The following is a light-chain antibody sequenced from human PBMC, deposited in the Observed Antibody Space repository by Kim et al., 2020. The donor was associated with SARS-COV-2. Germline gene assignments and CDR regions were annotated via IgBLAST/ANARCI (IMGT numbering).Light chain of an antibody. CDR2: YDS. V-gene: IGLV3-21*04. J-gene: IGLJ3*02. CDR1: SQGSKS. CDR3: QVWDSSSDHPV. Sequence: APGKTGRITCGGNSQGSKSEHWYQQKPGQAPVLVIYYDSDRPSGIPERFSGSNSGNTATLTISRVEAGDEADYYCQVWDSSSDHPVFGGGTQLTVL.